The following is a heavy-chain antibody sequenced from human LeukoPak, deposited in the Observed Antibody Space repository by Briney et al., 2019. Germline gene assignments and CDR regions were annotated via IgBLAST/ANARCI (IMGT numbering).Heavy chain of an antibody. V-gene: IGHV3-21*06. D-gene: IGHD2-21*02. J-gene: IGHJ4*02. CDR3: ARGCGGDCYPFRDY. CDR1: GFTFSSYA. CDR2: ISSSGSYI. Sequence: GGSLRLSCAASGFTFSSYAFNWVRRAPGKGLEWVSSISSSGSYIYYADSVKGRFTISRDNAKNSLSLQMSSLRAEDTAVYYCARGCGGDCYPFRDYWGQGTLVTVSS.